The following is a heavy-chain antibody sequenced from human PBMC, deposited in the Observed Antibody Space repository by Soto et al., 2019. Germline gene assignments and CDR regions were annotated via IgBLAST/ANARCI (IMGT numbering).Heavy chain of an antibody. CDR3: ARVHLIVTNPQGVHFAS. CDR1: GFTFSNNA. J-gene: IGHJ4*02. D-gene: IGHD3-22*01. V-gene: IGHV3-23*05. CDR2: MDNVGVTT. Sequence: EVQLLESGGVLVQPGGSLRLSCSVAGFTFSNNAMTWVRQAPGKGLDWVSAMDNVGVTTYYAESVKGRVTISRDNSKNTLSLQMNSLSAEDTAIYFCARVHLIVTNPQGVHFASCGQGTLVTVSS.